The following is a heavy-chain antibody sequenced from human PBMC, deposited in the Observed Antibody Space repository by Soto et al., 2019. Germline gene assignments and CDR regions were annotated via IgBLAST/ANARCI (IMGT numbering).Heavy chain of an antibody. J-gene: IGHJ6*02. D-gene: IGHD6-19*01. CDR2: IYPGDSET. CDR1: GYSFNIYW. V-gene: IGHV5-51*01. CDR3: SRQGRAVFGMDV. Sequence: GESLKISCKCSGYSFNIYWIGWVRQMPGKGLEWMGIIYPGDSETRYSPSFEGQVTISVDKSISTAYLQWSSLKASDTAIYYCSRQGRAVFGMDVWGPGTTGTFSS.